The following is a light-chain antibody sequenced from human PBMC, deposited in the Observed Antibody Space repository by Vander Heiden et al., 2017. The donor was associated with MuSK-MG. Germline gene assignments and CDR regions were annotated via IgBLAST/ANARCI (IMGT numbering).Light chain of an antibody. CDR3: QVWDGSSGHV. J-gene: IGLJ1*01. Sequence: SYVLTQSPSLSVAPGMTARISCGGDRIWSKSVHWYQQKPGQAPVLVVYDDGDRPSGIPERFSGSNSGNTATLTITRVEAGDEADYYCQVWDGSSGHVFGSGTKVTVL. CDR1: RIWSKS. CDR2: DDG. V-gene: IGLV3-21*03.